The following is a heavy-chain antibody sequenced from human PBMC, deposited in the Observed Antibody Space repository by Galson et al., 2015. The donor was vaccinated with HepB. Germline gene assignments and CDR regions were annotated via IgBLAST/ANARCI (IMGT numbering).Heavy chain of an antibody. Sequence: SLRLSCAASGFIFSNYGMHWVRQAPGKGLEWVALIWRDGTNKYYSDSVKGRFTISRDNSKNILYLQMNSLRVEDTAIYYCARDPPLGAPFDYWGQGTLVTVSS. CDR2: IWRDGTNK. V-gene: IGHV3-33*01. CDR3: ARDPPLGAPFDY. CDR1: GFIFSNYG. D-gene: IGHD7-27*01. J-gene: IGHJ4*02.